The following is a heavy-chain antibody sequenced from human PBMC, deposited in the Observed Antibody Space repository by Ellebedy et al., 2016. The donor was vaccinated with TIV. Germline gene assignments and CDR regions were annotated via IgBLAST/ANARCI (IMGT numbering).Heavy chain of an antibody. CDR2: IYTSGST. Sequence: MPSETLSLTCTVSGGSISSYYWRWIRQPAGKGLEWIGRIYTSGSTNYNPSLKSRVTMSVDTSKNQFSLKLSSVTAADTAVYYCARSLWFGELYFDYWGQGTLVTVSS. CDR1: GGSISSYY. D-gene: IGHD3-10*01. CDR3: ARSLWFGELYFDY. V-gene: IGHV4-4*07. J-gene: IGHJ4*02.